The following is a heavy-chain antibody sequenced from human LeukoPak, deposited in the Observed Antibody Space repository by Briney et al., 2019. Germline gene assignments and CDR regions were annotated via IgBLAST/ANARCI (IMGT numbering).Heavy chain of an antibody. V-gene: IGHV1-46*01. Sequence: ASVKASCKASGYTFTSYYMHWVRQAPGQGLEWMGIINPSGGSTSYAQKFQGRVTMTRDTSTSTAYVELRSLRSDDTAMYYCARVTGWYNYDYWGQGTLVTVSS. CDR2: INPSGGST. CDR3: ARVTGWYNYDY. CDR1: GYTFTSYY. D-gene: IGHD1-20*01. J-gene: IGHJ4*02.